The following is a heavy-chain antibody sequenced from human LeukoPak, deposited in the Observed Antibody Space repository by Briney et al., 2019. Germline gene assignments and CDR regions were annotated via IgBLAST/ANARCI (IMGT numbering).Heavy chain of an antibody. V-gene: IGHV3-30*18. CDR1: GFTFSNYG. Sequence: GGSLRLSCAVSGFTFSNYGMHWVRQAPGKGLEWVAVILYEGSNKYYADSVKGRFTISRDNSKNMLYLQMNSLTAEDTAVYYCAKGSYYDQIPESDYWGQGTLVTVSS. CDR2: ILYEGSNK. D-gene: IGHD3-22*01. CDR3: AKGSYYDQIPESDY. J-gene: IGHJ4*02.